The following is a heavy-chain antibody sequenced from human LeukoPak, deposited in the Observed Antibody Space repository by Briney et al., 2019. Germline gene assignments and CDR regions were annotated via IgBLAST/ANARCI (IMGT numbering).Heavy chain of an antibody. D-gene: IGHD3-22*01. V-gene: IGHV3-33*01. Sequence: PGGSLRLSCAASGFTFSSYGMHWVRQAPGKGLEWVAVIWYDGSNKYYADSMKGRFTISRDNAKNSLYLQMNSLRAEDTAVYYCARIDGVSPDYYDSSGYHFDYWGQGTLVTVSS. CDR3: ARIDGVSPDYYDSSGYHFDY. CDR1: GFTFSSYG. J-gene: IGHJ4*02. CDR2: IWYDGSNK.